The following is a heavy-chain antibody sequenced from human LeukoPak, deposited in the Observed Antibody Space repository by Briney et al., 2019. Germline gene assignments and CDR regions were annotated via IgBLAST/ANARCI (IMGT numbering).Heavy chain of an antibody. Sequence: GGSLRLSCAASGYTFSSYGMHWVRQAPGKGLEWVAVIWYDGNNKYYADSVKGRFTISRDNSKNTLYLQMNSLRAEDTAVYYCARDDVAVTGALDFWGQGTLVTVSS. CDR1: GYTFSSYG. CDR2: IWYDGNNK. V-gene: IGHV3-33*01. D-gene: IGHD6-19*01. J-gene: IGHJ4*02. CDR3: ARDDVAVTGALDF.